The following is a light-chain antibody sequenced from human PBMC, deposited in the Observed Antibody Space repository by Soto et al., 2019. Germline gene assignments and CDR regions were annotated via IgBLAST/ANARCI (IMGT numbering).Light chain of an antibody. CDR2: GAS. CDR3: QQYSSSPPT. Sequence: EIVLTQSPGTRSLSPGDRATLSCRASQSLSSRYLAWYRQKPGQAPRLLIYGASNRATGIPDRFSGSGSGTDFTLTISRLEPGDFAVYYCQQYSSSPPTFGGGTKVEIK. V-gene: IGKV3-20*01. CDR1: QSLSSRY. J-gene: IGKJ4*01.